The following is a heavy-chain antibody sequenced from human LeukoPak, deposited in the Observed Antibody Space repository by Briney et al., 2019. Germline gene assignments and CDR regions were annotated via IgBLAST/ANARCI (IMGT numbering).Heavy chain of an antibody. CDR3: ARQTISHTPPATWLRYMDV. Sequence: PGGSLRLSCAASGFTFTHYFMTWVRQAPGKGLEWVANIKHDGSEKYYVDSMEGRFTISRDNAKNSLYLQMSSLRDEDTAVYYCARQTISHTPPATWLRYMDVWGKGTTVTVSS. CDR2: IKHDGSEK. CDR1: GFTFTHYF. D-gene: IGHD2-2*01. J-gene: IGHJ6*03. V-gene: IGHV3-7*01.